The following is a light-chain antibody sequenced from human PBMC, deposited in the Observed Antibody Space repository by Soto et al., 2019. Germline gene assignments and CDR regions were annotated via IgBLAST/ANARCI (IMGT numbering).Light chain of an antibody. Sequence: EIVLTQSPGTLSLSPGERTTLSCRASQSVSSNFLDWYQQTPGQAPRLLIYGASSRATGIPDRFSGSGSGTDFTLTISRLEPEDFAVYYCQQYETSPRTFGQGTKVEI. J-gene: IGKJ1*01. CDR1: QSVSSNF. CDR2: GAS. CDR3: QQYETSPRT. V-gene: IGKV3-20*01.